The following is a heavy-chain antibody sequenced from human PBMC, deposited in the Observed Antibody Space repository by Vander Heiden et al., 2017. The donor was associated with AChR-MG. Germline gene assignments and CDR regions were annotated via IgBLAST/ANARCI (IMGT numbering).Heavy chain of an antibody. D-gene: IGHD4-4*01. CDR1: GGSINNYY. V-gene: IGHV4-4*07. Sequence: QVQLQESGPGLVKPSETLSLTCTVSGGSINNYYWSWIRQPAGKGLEWIGRIYSTGSTNYNPSLRSRVTVSLDTSKNHFSLSLSSVTAADTAVYYCARARSYSNYGLDVWGQGTSVTVS. CDR2: IYSTGST. J-gene: IGHJ6*02. CDR3: ARARSYSNYGLDV.